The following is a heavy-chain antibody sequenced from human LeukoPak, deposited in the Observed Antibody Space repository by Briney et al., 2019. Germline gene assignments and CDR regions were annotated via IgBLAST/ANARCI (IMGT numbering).Heavy chain of an antibody. Sequence: PGGSLRLSCAASGFTFSSYAMHWVRQAPGKGLEWVAVISYDGSNKYYADSVKGRFTISRDNSKNTLYLQMNSLRAEDTAVYYCAREDYGDYGFYFDYWGRGTLVTVSS. CDR1: GFTFSSYA. CDR3: AREDYGDYGFYFDY. CDR2: ISYDGSNK. J-gene: IGHJ4*02. V-gene: IGHV3-30-3*01. D-gene: IGHD4-17*01.